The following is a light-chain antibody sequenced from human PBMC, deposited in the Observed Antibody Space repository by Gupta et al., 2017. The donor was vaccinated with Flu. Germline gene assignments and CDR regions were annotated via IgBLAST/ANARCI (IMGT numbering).Light chain of an antibody. CDR2: SNY. J-gene: IGLJ2*01. V-gene: IGLV1-44*01. Sequence: RGTISCSGSSSNIGRYIVNWYHQLPETAAKPPIYSNYQRPSGVPDGFAGSTSGTSASMAISGLQCEDKADDDCAEWDGGLKGVVFGGGTKLTVL. CDR3: AEWDGGLKGVV. CDR1: SSNIGRYI.